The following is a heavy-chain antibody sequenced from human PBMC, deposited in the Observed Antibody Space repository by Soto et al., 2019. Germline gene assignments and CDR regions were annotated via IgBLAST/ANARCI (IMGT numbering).Heavy chain of an antibody. CDR2: IDPSDSYT. J-gene: IGHJ6*02. CDR3: ARQVVRELFPSGYYYYGMDV. V-gene: IGHV5-10-1*01. Sequence: EVQLVQSGAEVKKPGESLRISCKGSGYSFTSYWISWVRQMPGKGLEWMGRIDPSDSYTNYSPSFQGHVTISADKSISTAYLQWSSLKASDTAMYYCARQVVRELFPSGYYYYGMDVWGQGTTVTVSS. D-gene: IGHD3-10*01. CDR1: GYSFTSYW.